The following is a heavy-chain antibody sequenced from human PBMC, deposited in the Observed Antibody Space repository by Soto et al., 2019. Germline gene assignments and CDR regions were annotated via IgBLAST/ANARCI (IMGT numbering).Heavy chain of an antibody. Sequence: EVQLVESGGGLVQPGGSLRLSCAASGFTFSNYWMHWVRQAPGKGLVLVSRINGDGTGTNYADSVKGQFTISRNNAKNTLYLQMNSRRAEDTAVYYCGRGASGSYRLDYWGQGTLVTVSS. CDR2: INGDGTGT. J-gene: IGHJ4*02. D-gene: IGHD3-10*01. V-gene: IGHV3-74*01. CDR1: GFTFSNYW. CDR3: GRGASGSYRLDY.